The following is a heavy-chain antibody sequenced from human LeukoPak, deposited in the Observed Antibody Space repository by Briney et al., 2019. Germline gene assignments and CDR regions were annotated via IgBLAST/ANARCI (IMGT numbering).Heavy chain of an antibody. J-gene: IGHJ4*02. Sequence: GGSLRLSCAASGFTFSSYGMHWVRQAPGKGLEWVAVIWYDGSNKYYADSVKGRFTISRDNSKNTLYLQMNSLRAEDTAVYYCARDRRMTTKTFFDHWGQGTLVTVSS. V-gene: IGHV3-33*01. CDR3: ARDRRMTTKTFFDH. CDR1: GFTFSSYG. CDR2: IWYDGSNK. D-gene: IGHD4-11*01.